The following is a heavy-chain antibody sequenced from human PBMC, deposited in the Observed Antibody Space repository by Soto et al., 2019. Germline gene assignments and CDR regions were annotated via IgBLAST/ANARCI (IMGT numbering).Heavy chain of an antibody. CDR3: ARDYDSSGDY. V-gene: IGHV4-39*01. CDR1: GGSISSSSYY. J-gene: IGHJ4*02. Sequence: QLQLQESGPGLVKPSETLSLTCTVSGGSISSSSYYWGWIRQPPGKGLEWIGSIYYSGSTYYNPSLKRRVTIPVATSKNQFSLKLSSVTAADTAVYYCARDYDSSGDYWGQGTLVTVSS. D-gene: IGHD3-22*01. CDR2: IYYSGST.